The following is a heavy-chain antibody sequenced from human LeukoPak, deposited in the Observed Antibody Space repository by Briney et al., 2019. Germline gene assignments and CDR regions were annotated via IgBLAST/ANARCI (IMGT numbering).Heavy chain of an antibody. V-gene: IGHV4-39*07. D-gene: IGHD6-13*01. J-gene: IGHJ3*02. CDR3: ARPRSYSSSWYSVVRAFDI. CDR2: IYYSGST. CDR1: GGSISSSSYY. Sequence: SETLSLTCTVSGGSISSSSYYWGWIRQPPGKGLEWIGSIYYSGSTNYNPSLKSRVTISVDTSKNQFSLKLSSVTAADTAVYYCARPRSYSSSWYSVVRAFDIWGQGTMVTVSS.